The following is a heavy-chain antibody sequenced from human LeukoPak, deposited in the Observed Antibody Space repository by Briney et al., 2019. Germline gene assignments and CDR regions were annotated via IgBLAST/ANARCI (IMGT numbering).Heavy chain of an antibody. V-gene: IGHV3-48*03. D-gene: IGHD6-13*01. CDR1: GFTFSSYE. CDR2: ISSSGSTI. Sequence: PGGSLRLSCAASGFTFSSYEMNWVRQAPGKGLEWVSYISSSGSTIYYADSVKGRFTISRDNAKNSLYLQMNSLRAEDTAVYYCAREGYSSSCDYWGQGTLVTVSS. CDR3: AREGYSSSCDY. J-gene: IGHJ4*02.